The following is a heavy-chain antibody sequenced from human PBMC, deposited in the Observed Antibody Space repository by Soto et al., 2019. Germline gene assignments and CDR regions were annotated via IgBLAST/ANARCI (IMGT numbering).Heavy chain of an antibody. D-gene: IGHD4-17*01. CDR2: SYYSGST. V-gene: IGHV4-39*02. CDR1: GGSISSSSYY. CDR3: ARDAYGGDAFDI. Sequence: QLQLQESGPGLVKPSETLSLTCTVSGGSISSSSYYWGWIRQPPGKGRAWIGSSYYSGSTYYNPSLKGRVTLSVDTSKSQSSLKLSSVTAADTAVYYCARDAYGGDAFDIWGQGTMVIVSS. J-gene: IGHJ3*02.